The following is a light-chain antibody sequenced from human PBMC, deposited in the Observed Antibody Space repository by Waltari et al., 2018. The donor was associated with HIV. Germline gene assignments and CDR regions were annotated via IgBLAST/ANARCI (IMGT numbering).Light chain of an antibody. CDR3: YSTYSSGVSWV. J-gene: IGLJ3*02. CDR1: ALPKQY. Sequence: SYELTQPPSVSVSPGQTARITCSGDALPKQYLYWYQQKSGQAPVLVIYQDSKRPSGISETFSGSSSGTVATWTITGAQVEHEADYYCYSTYSSGVSWVFGGGTKLTVL. V-gene: IGLV3-10*01. CDR2: QDS.